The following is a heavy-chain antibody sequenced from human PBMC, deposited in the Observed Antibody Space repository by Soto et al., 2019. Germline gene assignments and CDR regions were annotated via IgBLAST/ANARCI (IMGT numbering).Heavy chain of an antibody. Sequence: PGGSLRLSCAASGFTFSSYSMNWVRQAPGKGLEWVSSISSSSSYIYYADSVKGRFTISRDNAKNSLYLQMNSLRAEDTAVYYCARDRLAAAAYNWFDPWGQGTLVTVSS. CDR2: ISSSSSYI. D-gene: IGHD6-13*01. CDR3: ARDRLAAAAYNWFDP. CDR1: GFTFSSYS. V-gene: IGHV3-21*01. J-gene: IGHJ5*02.